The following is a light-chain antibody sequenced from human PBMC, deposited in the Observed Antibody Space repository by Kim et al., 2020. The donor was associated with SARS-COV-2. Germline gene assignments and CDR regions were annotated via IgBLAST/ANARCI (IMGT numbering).Light chain of an antibody. CDR2: YDS. CDR1: NNGSKS. Sequence: APGKTARITCGGNNNGSKSVHWYQQEPGQAPVLVIYYDSDRPSGIPERFSGSNSGNTATLTISRVEAGDEADYYCQVWDSSSDRVVFGGGTQLTVL. V-gene: IGLV3-21*04. J-gene: IGLJ2*01. CDR3: QVWDSSSDRVV.